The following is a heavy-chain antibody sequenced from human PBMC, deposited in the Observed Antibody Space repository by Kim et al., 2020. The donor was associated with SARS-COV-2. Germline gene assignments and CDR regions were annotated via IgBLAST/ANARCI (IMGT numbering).Heavy chain of an antibody. V-gene: IGHV5-51*01. D-gene: IGHD3-10*01. CDR1: GYSFTSYW. CDR2: IYPGDSDT. J-gene: IGHJ4*02. CDR3: ARLEYYYGSGSYYNGFDFDY. Sequence: GESLKISCKGSGYSFTSYWIGWVRQMPGKGLEWMGIIYPGDSDTRYSPSFQGQVTISADKSISTAYLQWSSLKASDTAMYYCARLEYYYGSGSYYNGFDFDYWGQGTLVTVSS.